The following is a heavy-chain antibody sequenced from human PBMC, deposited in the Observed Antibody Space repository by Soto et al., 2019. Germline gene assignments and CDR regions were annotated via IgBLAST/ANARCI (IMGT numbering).Heavy chain of an antibody. CDR3: ARDTLIPHIVVVVAAPDY. D-gene: IGHD2-15*01. J-gene: IGHJ4*02. Sequence: GGSLRLSCAASGFTFSSYAMHWVRQAPGKGLEWVAVISYDGSNKYYADSVKGRFTISRDNSKNTLYLQMNSLRAEDTAVYYCARDTLIPHIVVVVAAPDYWGQGTLVTVS. V-gene: IGHV3-30-3*01. CDR2: ISYDGSNK. CDR1: GFTFSSYA.